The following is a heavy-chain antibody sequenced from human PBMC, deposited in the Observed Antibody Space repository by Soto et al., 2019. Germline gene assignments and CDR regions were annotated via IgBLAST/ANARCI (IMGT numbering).Heavy chain of an antibody. CDR2: IYYSGST. CDR3: ARAYGGFDNGLDV. V-gene: IGHV4-59*01. CDR1: GGSISIYY. Sequence: KASETLSLTCTVSGGSISIYYWRWIRQPPGKGLEWIGYIYYSGSTNYNPSLKSRVTISVDTSKNQFSLKLSSVIAADTAVYYCARAYGGFDNGLDVWGQGTAVTVSS. D-gene: IGHD5-12*01. J-gene: IGHJ6*02.